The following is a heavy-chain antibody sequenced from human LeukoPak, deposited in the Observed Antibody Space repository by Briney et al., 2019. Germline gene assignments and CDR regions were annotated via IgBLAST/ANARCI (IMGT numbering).Heavy chain of an antibody. J-gene: IGHJ4*02. CDR2: ISHGSSYI. CDR1: GFTFGSYS. V-gene: IGHV3-21*01. CDR3: ARGPKYIASTGPHYFDY. Sequence: GESLKISCAASGFTFGSYSMNWVRQAPGKGLEWVSSISHGSSYIYYADSVKGRFTISRDNAENSLYLQMNSLRAEDTAVCYCARGPKYIASTGPHYFDYWGQGTLVTVSS. D-gene: IGHD1-1*01.